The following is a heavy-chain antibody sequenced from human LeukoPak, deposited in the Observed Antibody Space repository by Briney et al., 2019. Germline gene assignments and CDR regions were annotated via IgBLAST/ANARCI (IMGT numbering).Heavy chain of an antibody. Sequence: TGGSLRLSCAASGFTFSSYTMSWVRQAPGQGLVWVSHIDGDGRIAHYGDSVKGRFTISRDNAKNTVYLQMDSLRAEDTAVYYCARDSPRTGPWGQGILVIVSS. V-gene: IGHV3-74*01. CDR1: GFTFSSYT. CDR3: ARDSPRTGP. J-gene: IGHJ5*02. D-gene: IGHD1-1*01. CDR2: IDGDGRIA.